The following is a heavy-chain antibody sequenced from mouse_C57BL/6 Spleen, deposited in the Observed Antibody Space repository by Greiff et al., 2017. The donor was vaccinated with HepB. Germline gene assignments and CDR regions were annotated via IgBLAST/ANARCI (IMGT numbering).Heavy chain of an antibody. J-gene: IGHJ1*03. CDR3: AKDYYGSSLWYFDV. CDR1: GYTFTSYD. CDR2: IYPRDGST. D-gene: IGHD1-1*01. V-gene: IGHV1-85*01. Sequence: QVHVKQSGPELVKPGASVKLSCKASGYTFTSYDINWVKQRPGQGLEWIGWIYPRDGSTKYNEKFKGKATLTVDTSSSTAYMELHSLTSEDSAVYFCAKDYYGSSLWYFDVWGTGTTVTVSS.